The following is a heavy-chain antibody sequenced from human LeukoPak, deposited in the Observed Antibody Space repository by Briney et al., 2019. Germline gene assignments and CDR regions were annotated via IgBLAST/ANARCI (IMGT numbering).Heavy chain of an antibody. V-gene: IGHV3-23*01. J-gene: IGHJ4*02. Sequence: PGGSLRLSCATSGFTFTDCAMSWVRQAPGKGLEWVSTISGFGGTTFQAASVKGRFTISRDNSKNTLYLQMNSLRAEDTAVYYCAKDKLWFGPPGGLVDYWGQGTLVTVSS. CDR3: AKDKLWFGPPGGLVDY. D-gene: IGHD3-10*01. CDR2: ISGFGGTT. CDR1: GFTFTDCA.